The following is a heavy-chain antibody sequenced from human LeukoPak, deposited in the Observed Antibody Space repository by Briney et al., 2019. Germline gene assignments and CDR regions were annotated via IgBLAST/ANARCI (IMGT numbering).Heavy chain of an antibody. CDR1: GGTXSSYA. J-gene: IGHJ4*02. Sequence: GASVKVSCKASGGTXSSYAISWVRQAPGQGLEWMGGIIPIFGTANYAQKFQGRVTITADESTSTAYMELSSLRSEDTAVYYCARGAQMYYYDSSGYYFDYWGQGTLVTVSS. CDR3: ARGAQMYYYDSSGYYFDY. V-gene: IGHV1-69*13. D-gene: IGHD3-22*01. CDR2: IIPIFGTA.